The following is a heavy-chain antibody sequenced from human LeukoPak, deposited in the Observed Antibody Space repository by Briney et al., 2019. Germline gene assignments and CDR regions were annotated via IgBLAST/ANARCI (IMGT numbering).Heavy chain of an antibody. CDR1: GLTFSSYG. D-gene: IGHD3-10*01. Sequence: PGGSLRLSCAASGLTFSSYGMHWVRQAPGKGLEWVAVISYDGSNKYYADSVKGRFTISRDNSKNTLYLQMNSLRAEDTAVYYCAKERITMVRGVIRSDIFDYWGQGTLVTVSS. CDR3: AKERITMVRGVIRSDIFDY. V-gene: IGHV3-30*18. J-gene: IGHJ4*02. CDR2: ISYDGSNK.